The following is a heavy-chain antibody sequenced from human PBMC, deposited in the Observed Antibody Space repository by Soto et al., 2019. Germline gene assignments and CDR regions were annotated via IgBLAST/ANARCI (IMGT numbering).Heavy chain of an antibody. D-gene: IGHD3-10*01. CDR3: ARNLDYYYGPGSGNGHGF. Sequence: QVQLVQSGAEVKEPGDSVRVSCEASGYTFTAYYIHWVRQAPGQGLEWMGWINPKFGDTNYAQDLQGRVSMTSDMSISTVHMELSRLTSDDTAIYYCARNLDYYYGPGSGNGHGFWGQGTTVTVFS. J-gene: IGHJ6*02. V-gene: IGHV1-2*02. CDR2: INPKFGDT. CDR1: GYTFTAYY.